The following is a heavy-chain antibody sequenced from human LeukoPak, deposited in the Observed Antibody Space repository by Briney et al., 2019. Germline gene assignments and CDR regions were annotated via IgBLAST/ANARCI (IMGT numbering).Heavy chain of an antibody. CDR1: GGSVSYYY. J-gene: IGHJ6*02. CDR3: ARDGKISPYSGMDV. Sequence: PSETLSLTCTVSGGSVSYYYWSWIRLPPGKGLEWIGYIYYSGSTDYNPSLKSRVTISIDTANNQFSLELTSVTAADTAVYYCARDGKISPYSGMDVWGQGITVTVSS. CDR2: IYYSGST. V-gene: IGHV4-59*02. D-gene: IGHD1-26*01.